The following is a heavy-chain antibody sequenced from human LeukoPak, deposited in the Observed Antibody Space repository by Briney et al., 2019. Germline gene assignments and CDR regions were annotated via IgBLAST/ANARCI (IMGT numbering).Heavy chain of an antibody. CDR1: GYKFTSYW. J-gene: IGHJ6*02. V-gene: IGHV5-51*01. Sequence: GESLKISCKGSGYKFTSYWIGWVRQMPGKGLEWTGIIYPGDSDTRYSPSFQGQVTISADKSISTAYLQWRSLRASDTATYYCGRHLAYYGLDVWGQGTTVTVSS. CDR2: IYPGDSDT. CDR3: GRHLAYYGLDV.